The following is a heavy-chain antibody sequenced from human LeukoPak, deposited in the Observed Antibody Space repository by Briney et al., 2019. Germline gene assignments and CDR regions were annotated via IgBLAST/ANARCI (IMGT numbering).Heavy chain of an antibody. CDR1: GGSFSGFY. J-gene: IGHJ4*02. Sequence: SETLSLTCAVYGGSFSGFYWSWIRQPPGKGLEWIGEINHSESTYYNPSLKSRVTISVDTSKKQFSLKVTSVTAADTAVYYCATLGEYYDTSGYYYNWGQGTLVTVSS. D-gene: IGHD3-22*01. CDR3: ATLGEYYDTSGYYYN. CDR2: INHSEST. V-gene: IGHV4-34*01.